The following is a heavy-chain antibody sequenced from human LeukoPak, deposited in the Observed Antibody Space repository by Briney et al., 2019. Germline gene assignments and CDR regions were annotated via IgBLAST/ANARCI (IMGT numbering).Heavy chain of an antibody. V-gene: IGHV1-24*01. D-gene: IGHD1-1*01. Sequence: GASVKVSCRVSGYTPTELSMHWVRQAPGKGLEWMGGFDPEDGETIYAQKFQGRVTMTEDTSADTAYMEVSSLRSEDTAVYYCATLEPSAGECFDYWGQGTLVTVSS. CDR3: ATLEPSAGECFDY. J-gene: IGHJ4*02. CDR2: FDPEDGET. CDR1: GYTPTELS.